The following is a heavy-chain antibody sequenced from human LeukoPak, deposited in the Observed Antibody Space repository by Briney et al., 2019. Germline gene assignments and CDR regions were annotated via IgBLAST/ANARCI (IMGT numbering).Heavy chain of an antibody. Sequence: SETLSLTCTVSGGSISSYYWSWIRQPPGKGLEWIGYIYYSGSTNYNPSLKSRVTISVDTSKNQFSLKLSSVTAADTAVYYCARSYKDWNDRTAFFDYWGQGTLVTVSS. V-gene: IGHV4-59*01. J-gene: IGHJ4*02. CDR3: ARSYKDWNDRTAFFDY. D-gene: IGHD1-1*01. CDR1: GGSISSYY. CDR2: IYYSGST.